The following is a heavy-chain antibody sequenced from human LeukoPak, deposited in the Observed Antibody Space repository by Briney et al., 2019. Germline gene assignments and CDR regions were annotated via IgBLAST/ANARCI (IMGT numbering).Heavy chain of an antibody. V-gene: IGHV1-46*01. CDR2: ISPGGDVT. D-gene: IGHD1-26*01. J-gene: IGHJ4*02. Sequence: GASVKVSCKASGYTFTSSFVHLVRHAPGQGLEWVGVISPGGDVTNSAHKFHSTVTMTTDTSPRTVSMELRRVTDEDTGVYICAREGNSGGALFDYWGEGTLVTFFS. CDR3: AREGNSGGALFDY. CDR1: GYTFTSSF.